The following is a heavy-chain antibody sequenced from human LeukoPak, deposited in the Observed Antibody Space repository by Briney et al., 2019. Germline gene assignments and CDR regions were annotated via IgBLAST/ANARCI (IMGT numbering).Heavy chain of an antibody. J-gene: IGHJ3*02. CDR1: GFTFSSYA. CDR3: AKDITMIVVMDAFDI. CDR2: ISGSGGST. V-gene: IGHV3-23*01. Sequence: GGSLRLSCAASGFTFSSYAMSWVHQAPGKGLEWVSAISGSGGSTYYADSVKGRFTISRDNSKNTLYLQMNSLRAEDTAVYYCAKDITMIVVMDAFDIWGQGTMVTVSS. D-gene: IGHD3-22*01.